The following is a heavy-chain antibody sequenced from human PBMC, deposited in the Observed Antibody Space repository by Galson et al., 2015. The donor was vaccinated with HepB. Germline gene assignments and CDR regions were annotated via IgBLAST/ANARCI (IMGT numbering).Heavy chain of an antibody. J-gene: IGHJ4*02. V-gene: IGHV2-70*11. D-gene: IGHD6-19*01. CDR2: IDWDDDK. Sequence: PALVKPTQTLTLTCTFSGFSLSTSGMCVSWIRQPPGKALEWLARIDWDDDKYYSTSLKTRLTISKDTSKNQVVLTMTNMDPVDTATYYCARTLDSSGWGYYFDYWGQGTLVTVSS. CDR3: ARTLDSSGWGYYFDY. CDR1: GFSLSTSGMC.